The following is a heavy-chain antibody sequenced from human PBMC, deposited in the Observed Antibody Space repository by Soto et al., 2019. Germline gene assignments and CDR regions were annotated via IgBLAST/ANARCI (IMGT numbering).Heavy chain of an antibody. V-gene: IGHV4-4*02. CDR2: IYHSGST. D-gene: IGHD2-21*02. CDR1: GGSISSSNW. Sequence: TLSLTCAVSGGSISSSNWWSWVRQPPGKGLEWIGEIYHSGSTNYNPSLKSRVTISVDKSKNQFSLKLSSVTAADTAVYYCARDRLXDCGGDCPPDYYYGMDVWGQGTTVTVSS. CDR3: ARDRLXDCGGDCPPDYYYGMDV. J-gene: IGHJ6*02.